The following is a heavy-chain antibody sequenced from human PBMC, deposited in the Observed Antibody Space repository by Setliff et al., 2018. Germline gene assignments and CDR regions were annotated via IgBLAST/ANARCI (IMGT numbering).Heavy chain of an antibody. Sequence: GASVKVSCKASGYTFTNYYIHWVRQAPGQGLEWVGIINPSGGSTSYAQKFQGRVTMTRDTSTSTVYMELSSLRSEDTAMYFCAKSGDYSNRGHFDCRGQGTLVTVSS. V-gene: IGHV1-46*03. J-gene: IGHJ4*02. CDR3: AKSGDYSNRGHFDC. D-gene: IGHD4-4*01. CDR2: INPSGGST. CDR1: GYTFTNYY.